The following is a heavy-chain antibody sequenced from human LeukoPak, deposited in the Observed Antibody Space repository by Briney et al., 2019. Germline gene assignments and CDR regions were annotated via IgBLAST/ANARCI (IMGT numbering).Heavy chain of an antibody. CDR3: AKDGKGSSGWYVPYYYYYMDV. Sequence: PGGSLRLSCAASGFTFSSYGMGWVRQAPGKGLEWVSAISGSGGSTYYADSVKGRFTISRDNSKNTLYLQMNSLRAEDTAVYYCAKDGKGSSGWYVPYYYYYMDVWGKGTTVTISS. J-gene: IGHJ6*03. V-gene: IGHV3-23*01. CDR2: ISGSGGST. CDR1: GFTFSSYG. D-gene: IGHD6-19*01.